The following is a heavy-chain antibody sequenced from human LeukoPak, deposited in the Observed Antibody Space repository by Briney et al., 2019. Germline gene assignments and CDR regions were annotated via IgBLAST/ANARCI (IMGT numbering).Heavy chain of an antibody. CDR1: GFTFNKYA. CDR2: IIESGEST. CDR3: AKGSAQYYFDS. V-gene: IGHV3-23*01. J-gene: IGHJ4*02. D-gene: IGHD3-10*01. Sequence: GSLRLSCAASGFTFNKYAMYWVRQAPGKGLEWVSAIIESGESTYYTDSLKGRFTISRDNSKNTLYLQMNSLRAEDTAFYYCAKGSAQYYFDSWGQGTLVTVSS.